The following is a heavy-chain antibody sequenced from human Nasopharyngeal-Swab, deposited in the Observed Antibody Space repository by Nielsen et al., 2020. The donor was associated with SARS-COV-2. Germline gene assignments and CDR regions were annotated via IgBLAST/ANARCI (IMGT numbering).Heavy chain of an antibody. Sequence: SGPTLVNPTQTLTLTCSFSGFSLTTTAVGVGWIRQPPGKALEWLALVYWDDDKRYSPSLNTRLTITGDTSKNQVVLTMTNMAPVDTGTYFCARRLFGAPGYFDYWGQGTLVTVSS. J-gene: IGHJ4*02. CDR3: ARRLFGAPGYFDY. D-gene: IGHD3-10*02. CDR1: GFSLTTTAVG. CDR2: VYWDDDK. V-gene: IGHV2-5*02.